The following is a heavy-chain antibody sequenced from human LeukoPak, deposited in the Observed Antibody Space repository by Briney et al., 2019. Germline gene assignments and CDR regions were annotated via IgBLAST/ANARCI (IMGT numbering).Heavy chain of an antibody. CDR1: GITVSSNY. CDR2: IYSGGST. CDR3: ARGYSYGPTDY. D-gene: IGHD5-18*01. Sequence: ESLRLSCAASGITVSSNYMSWVRQAPGKGPEWVSIIYSGGSTYYADSVKGRFTISRDNSKNTLYLQMNSLRGEDTAVYYCARGYSYGPTDYWGQGTLVTVSS. V-gene: IGHV3-66*02. J-gene: IGHJ4*02.